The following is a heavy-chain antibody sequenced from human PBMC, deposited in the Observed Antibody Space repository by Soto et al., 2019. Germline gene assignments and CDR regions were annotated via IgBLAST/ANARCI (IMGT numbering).Heavy chain of an antibody. D-gene: IGHD1-26*01. Sequence: QITLRESGPSLVKPTETLTLTCTFSGFSLTTTGLGVGWVRQPPGKALEWLAVVFWDDGERYRPSLKTRVTITKDTSKNQVVLTMTNMDPVDTATYYWTQIYGSGSWGWYFHSWGQGSLVTVSS. CDR1: GFSLTTTGLG. CDR2: VFWDDGE. V-gene: IGHV2-5*02. J-gene: IGHJ4*02. CDR3: TQIYGSGSWGWYFHS.